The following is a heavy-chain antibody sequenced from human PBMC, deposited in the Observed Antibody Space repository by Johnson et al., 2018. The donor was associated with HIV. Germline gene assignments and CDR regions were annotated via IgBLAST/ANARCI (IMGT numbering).Heavy chain of an antibody. Sequence: VQLVESGGGLVQPGGSLRLSCAASGFTFEDYAMSWVRQVPEKGLEWVAGINWNGGNIGYADSVKGRFTISRDNAKNSLYLQMNSLRAEDTAVYYCARDYYDSSGLDAFDIWGQGTMVTVSS. CDR1: GFTFEDYA. CDR3: ARDYYDSSGLDAFDI. CDR2: INWNGGNI. D-gene: IGHD3-22*01. V-gene: IGHV3-20*04. J-gene: IGHJ3*02.